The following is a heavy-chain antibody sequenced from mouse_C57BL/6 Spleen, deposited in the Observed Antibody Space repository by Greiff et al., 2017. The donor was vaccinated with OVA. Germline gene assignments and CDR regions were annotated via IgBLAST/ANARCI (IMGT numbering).Heavy chain of an antibody. Sequence: EVKLVESGPELVKPGASVKMSCKASGYTFTDYNMHWVKQSHGKSLEWIGYINPNNGGTSYNQKFKGKATLTVNKSSSTAYMELRSLTSEDSAVYYCARKGPLYYGSSFDYWGQGTTLTVSS. CDR3: ARKGPLYYGSSFDY. CDR1: GYTFTDYN. J-gene: IGHJ2*01. V-gene: IGHV1-22*01. CDR2: INPNNGGT. D-gene: IGHD1-1*01.